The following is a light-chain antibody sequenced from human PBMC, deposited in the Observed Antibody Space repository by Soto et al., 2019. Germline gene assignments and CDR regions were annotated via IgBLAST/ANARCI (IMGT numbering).Light chain of an antibody. V-gene: IGLV2-14*01. J-gene: IGLJ1*01. CDR3: SSYTSSSAYG. Sequence: QSALTQAASVSGSPGRSVTISCTGTSSDVGGYNYVSWYQQHPGKAPKLMIYEVSNRPSGVSNRFSGSKSGNTASLTISGLQAEDEADYYCSSYTSSSAYGFGTGTKVTV. CDR1: SSDVGGYNY. CDR2: EVS.